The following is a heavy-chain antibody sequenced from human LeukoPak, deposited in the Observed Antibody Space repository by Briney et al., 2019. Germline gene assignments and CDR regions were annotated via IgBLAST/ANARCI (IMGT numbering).Heavy chain of an antibody. CDR1: GGTFSSYA. D-gene: IGHD6-13*01. Sequence: GASVKVSCKASGGTFSSYAISWVRQAPGQGLEWMGGIIPIFGTANYAQKFQGRVTITADESTSTAYMELSSLRSEDTAVYYCASRAGYSSSWYDTTYWFDPWGQGTLVTVSS. CDR3: ASRAGYSSSWYDTTYWFDP. CDR2: IIPIFGTA. V-gene: IGHV1-69*13. J-gene: IGHJ5*02.